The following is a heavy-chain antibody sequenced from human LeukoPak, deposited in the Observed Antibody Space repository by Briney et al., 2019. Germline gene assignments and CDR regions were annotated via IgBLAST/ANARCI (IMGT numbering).Heavy chain of an antibody. D-gene: IGHD3-16*01. CDR3: ARERGGGSFDY. V-gene: IGHV3-11*05. Sequence: PGGSLRLSCAASGFTFSDYYMSWVRQAPGKGPEWVSYISSSSYTTYADSVKGRFTISRDNAKNSLYMQMNSLRADDTAVYYCARERGGGSFDYWGQGTLVTVSS. CDR2: ISSSSYT. CDR1: GFTFSDYY. J-gene: IGHJ4*02.